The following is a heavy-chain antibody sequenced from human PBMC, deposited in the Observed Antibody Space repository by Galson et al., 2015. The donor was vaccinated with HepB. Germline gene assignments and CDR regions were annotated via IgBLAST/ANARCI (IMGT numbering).Heavy chain of an antibody. CDR3: AREVGVTTRFDY. V-gene: IGHV3-7*01. Sequence: SLRLSCAASGFTFSSYWMSWVRQAPGKGLEWVANIKQDGSEKNYVDSVKGRFTISRDNGDNVKNSLYLQMNSLRAEDTAVYYCAREVGVTTRFDYWGQGNLVTVSS. CDR2: IKQDGSEK. CDR1: GFTFSSYW. D-gene: IGHD4-11*01. J-gene: IGHJ4*02.